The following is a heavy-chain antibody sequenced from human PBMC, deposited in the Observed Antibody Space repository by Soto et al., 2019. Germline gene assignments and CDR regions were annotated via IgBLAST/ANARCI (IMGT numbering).Heavy chain of an antibody. D-gene: IGHD3-10*01. CDR3: LRHRGLTEISADS. J-gene: IGHJ4*02. V-gene: IGHV4-39*01. CDR1: DGSISSNGDY. Sequence: SETLSLTCTVSDGSISSNGDYWGWIRQPPGKAMEWIGSLYYGGHTYYNPSLKSRVTISADTSKKQFSLKLSSVTAADTAVYYCLRHRGLTEISADSWGQGTLVTVSS. CDR2: LYYGGHT.